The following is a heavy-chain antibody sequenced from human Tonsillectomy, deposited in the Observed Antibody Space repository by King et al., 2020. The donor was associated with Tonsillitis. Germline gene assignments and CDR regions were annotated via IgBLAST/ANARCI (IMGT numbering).Heavy chain of an antibody. V-gene: IGHV3-21*01. J-gene: IGHJ5*02. CDR1: GFTFTNYN. D-gene: IGHD2-21*01. CDR3: ASLRFDCDL. Sequence: VQLVESGGGLVKPGGSLRLSCAASGFTFTNYNMNWVRQAPGKGLEWVSSISYSGRDIFYAESVRGRFTISRDDTTNSLYLHMNTLRAEDTAVYYCASLRFDCDLWGQGTLVTVSS. CDR2: ISYSGRDI.